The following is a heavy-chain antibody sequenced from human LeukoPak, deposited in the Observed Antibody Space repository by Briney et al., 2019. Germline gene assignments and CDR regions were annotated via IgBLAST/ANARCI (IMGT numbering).Heavy chain of an antibody. V-gene: IGHV1-69*10. J-gene: IGHJ5*02. CDR2: IIPIFGIA. CDR3: AREITMVRGVQNWFDP. CDR1: GGTFSSYA. Sequence: ASVKLSCKASGGTFSSYAISWVRQAPGQGIGWMGGIIPIFGIANYEQKFQGRVTITADKSTSTAYMELSSLRSEDTGVYYCAREITMVRGVQNWFDPWGQGTLVTVSS. D-gene: IGHD3-10*01.